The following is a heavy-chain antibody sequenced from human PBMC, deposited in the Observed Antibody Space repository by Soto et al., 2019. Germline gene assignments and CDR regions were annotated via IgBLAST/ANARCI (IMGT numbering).Heavy chain of an antibody. CDR2: IYHSGSA. D-gene: IGHD1-1*01. CDR1: GGSIISGGYS. V-gene: IGHV4-30-2*01. CDR3: ARANFGFDY. J-gene: IGHJ4*02. Sequence: SETLSLTCAVSGGSIISGGYSWSWIRQPPGKGLEWIGYIYHSGSAYYNPSLKNRVTMSIDTSKNQFSLKVNSVTAADTAVYFWARANFGFDYWGQGTLVTVCS.